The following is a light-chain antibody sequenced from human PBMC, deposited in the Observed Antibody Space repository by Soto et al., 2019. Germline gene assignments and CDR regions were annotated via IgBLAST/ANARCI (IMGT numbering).Light chain of an antibody. CDR3: GSYTSSSTLYV. V-gene: IGLV2-14*01. CDR2: EVS. CDR1: SSDVGGYNY. Sequence: QSVLTQPASVSGSPGQSITSSCTGTSSDVGGYNYVSWYQQHPGKAPKLMIYEVSNRPSGVSNRFSGSKSGNTASLTISGLQAEDEADYYCGSYTSSSTLYVFGTGTKVTVL. J-gene: IGLJ1*01.